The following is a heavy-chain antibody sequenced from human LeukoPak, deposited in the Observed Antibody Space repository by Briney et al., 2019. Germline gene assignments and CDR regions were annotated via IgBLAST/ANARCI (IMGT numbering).Heavy chain of an antibody. CDR1: GYSLTSYW. D-gene: IGHD2-8*01. CDR2: IYPGDSDT. CDR3: ARGGAYCTNGVCYPYSSGWYEGQGYFDY. V-gene: IGHV5-51*01. J-gene: IGHJ4*02. Sequence: GESLKISCKGSGYSLTSYWIGWVRQLPGKGLEWMGIIYPGDSDTRYSPSFQGQVTISADKSISTAYLQWSSLKASDTAMYYCARGGAYCTNGVCYPYSSGWYEGQGYFDYWGQGTLVTVSS.